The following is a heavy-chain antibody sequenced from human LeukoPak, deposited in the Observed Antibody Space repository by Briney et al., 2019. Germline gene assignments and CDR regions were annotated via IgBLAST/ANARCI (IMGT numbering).Heavy chain of an antibody. CDR1: GGSINSGTYY. D-gene: IGHD6-6*01. V-gene: IGHV4-61*02. J-gene: IGHJ4*02. CDR3: ARGEKGSSSGSINY. Sequence: SQTLSLTCTVSGGSINSGTYYWSWIRQPAGKALEWIGRMYTSGSTNYNPSLESRVTISVDTSKNQFSLKLSSVTAADTAVYYCARGEKGSSSGSINYWGQGTLVTVSS. CDR2: MYTSGST.